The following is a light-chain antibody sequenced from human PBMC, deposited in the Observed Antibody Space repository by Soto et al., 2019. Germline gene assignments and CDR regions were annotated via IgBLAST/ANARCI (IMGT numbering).Light chain of an antibody. CDR1: SSDVGGYNY. CDR3: SSFTKSTTWV. CDR2: EVT. J-gene: IGLJ3*02. V-gene: IGLV2-14*03. Sequence: QSVVTQPASVYGSLGQSITISCTGTSSDVGGYNYVSWFQQHPGKAPKLIIYEVTNRPSGVSNRFSGSKSGNTASLTISGLQAEDETDYYCSSFTKSTTWVFGGGTKVTVL.